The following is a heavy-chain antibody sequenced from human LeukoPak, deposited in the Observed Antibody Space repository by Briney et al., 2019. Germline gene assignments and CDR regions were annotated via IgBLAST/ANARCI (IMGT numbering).Heavy chain of an antibody. V-gene: IGHV3-30*02. J-gene: IGHJ4*02. Sequence: GGSLRLSCAASGFTFSSYGMHWVRQAPGKELEWVAFIRYDGSNKYYADSVKGRFTISRDNSKNTLYLQMNSLRAEDTAVYYCAKDLWYQPLMGYWGQGTLVTVSS. D-gene: IGHD2-2*01. CDR2: IRYDGSNK. CDR3: AKDLWYQPLMGY. CDR1: GFTFSSYG.